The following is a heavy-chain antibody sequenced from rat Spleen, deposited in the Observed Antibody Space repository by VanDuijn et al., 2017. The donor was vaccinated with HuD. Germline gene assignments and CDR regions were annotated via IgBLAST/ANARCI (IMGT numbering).Heavy chain of an antibody. CDR3: ARHGGYYNGDYLMDA. CDR1: GFTFSNYD. Sequence: EVQLVESGGGLVQPGRSMKLSCAASGFTFSNYDMAWVRQAPTKGLEWVASISYDGSSTYYRDSVKGRFTISRDNAKSTLYLQMDSLRSEDTATYYCARHGGYYNGDYLMDAWGQGASVTVSS. D-gene: IGHD1-1*01. CDR2: ISYDGSST. J-gene: IGHJ4*01. V-gene: IGHV5-25*01.